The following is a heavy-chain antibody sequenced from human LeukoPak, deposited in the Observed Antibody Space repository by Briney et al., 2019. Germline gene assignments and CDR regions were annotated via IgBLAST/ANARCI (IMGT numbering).Heavy chain of an antibody. CDR1: GFTFDDYA. Sequence: QPGRSLRLSCAASGFTFDDYAMHWVRQAPGKGLEWVSGISWNSGSIGYADSVKGRFTISRDNAKNSLYLQMNSLRAEDMALYYCAKDSSEGGYEGFDYWGQGTLVTVSS. CDR3: AKDSSEGGYEGFDY. J-gene: IGHJ4*02. CDR2: ISWNSGSI. D-gene: IGHD5-12*01. V-gene: IGHV3-9*03.